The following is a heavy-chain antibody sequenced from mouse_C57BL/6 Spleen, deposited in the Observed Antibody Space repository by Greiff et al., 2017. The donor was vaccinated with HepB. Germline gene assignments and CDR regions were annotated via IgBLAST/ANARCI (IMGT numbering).Heavy chain of an antibody. D-gene: IGHD2-3*01. V-gene: IGHV1-80*01. Sequence: VQLVESGAELVKPGASVKISCKASGYAFSSYWMNWVKQRPGKGLEWIGQIYPGDGDTNYNGKFKGKATLTADKSSSTAYMQLSSLTSEDSAVYFCARGGYDGYYLDYWGQGTTLTVSS. CDR2: IYPGDGDT. J-gene: IGHJ2*01. CDR3: ARGGYDGYYLDY. CDR1: GYAFSSYW.